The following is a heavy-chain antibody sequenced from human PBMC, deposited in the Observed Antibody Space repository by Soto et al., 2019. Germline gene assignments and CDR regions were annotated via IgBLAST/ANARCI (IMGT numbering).Heavy chain of an antibody. CDR2: ISATGTFM. CDR3: ARDSSDSSGYPYFDY. J-gene: IGHJ4*02. CDR1: GFTFSNYT. D-gene: IGHD3-22*01. V-gene: IGHV3-21*01. Sequence: PGGSLRLSCAASGFTFSNYTINWVRQAPGKGLEWVSSISATGTFMFYADSVKGRFTISRDNAKNSLSLQMNSLRAGDTAVYHCARDSSDSSGYPYFDYCGQGTLVTVSS.